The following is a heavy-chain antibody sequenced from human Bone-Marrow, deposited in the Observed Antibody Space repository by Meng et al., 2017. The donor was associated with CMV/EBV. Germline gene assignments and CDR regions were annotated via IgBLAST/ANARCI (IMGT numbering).Heavy chain of an antibody. J-gene: IGHJ4*02. V-gene: IGHV3-30-3*01. CDR1: GFTFSSYA. CDR3: ARGGYSSGPHPFDY. D-gene: IGHD6-25*01. CDR2: ISYDGSNK. Sequence: VELVESGGGGVQPGRSLRLSCAASGFTFSSYAMHWVRQAPGKGLEWVAVISYDGSNKYYADSVKGRFTISRDNSKNTLYLQMNSLRAEDTAVYYCARGGYSSGPHPFDYWGQGTLVTVSS.